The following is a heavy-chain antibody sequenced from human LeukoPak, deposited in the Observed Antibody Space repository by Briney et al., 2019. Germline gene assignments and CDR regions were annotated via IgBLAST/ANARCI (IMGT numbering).Heavy chain of an antibody. CDR3: ARDRDGYNIVYFDY. Sequence: SETLSLTCAVYGGSFSGYYWSWIRQPPGKGLEWIGEINHSGSTNYNPSLKSRVTISVDTSKNQFSLKLSSVTAADTAVHFCARDRDGYNIVYFDYWGQGTLVTVSS. CDR1: GGSFSGYY. D-gene: IGHD5-24*01. CDR2: INHSGST. J-gene: IGHJ4*02. V-gene: IGHV4-34*01.